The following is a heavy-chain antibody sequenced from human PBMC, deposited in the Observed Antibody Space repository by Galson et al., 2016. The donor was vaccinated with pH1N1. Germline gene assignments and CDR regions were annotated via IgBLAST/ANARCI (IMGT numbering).Heavy chain of an antibody. D-gene: IGHD4-23*01. CDR1: EGTFTSST. V-gene: IGHV1-69*01. CDR2: IIPIFGTT. J-gene: IGHJ6*02. Sequence: SCKVSEGTFTSSTITWVRHAPGQGLEWVGDIIPIFGTTTYALKFQGRVTLTADGSLHTAFMELSGLTSQDTAVYYCARTPTSVVTVYSPLDVWGQGTTVTVSS. CDR3: ARTPTSVVTVYSPLDV.